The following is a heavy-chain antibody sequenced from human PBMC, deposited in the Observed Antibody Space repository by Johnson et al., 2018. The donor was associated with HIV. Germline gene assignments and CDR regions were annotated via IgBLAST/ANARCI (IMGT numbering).Heavy chain of an antibody. J-gene: IGHJ3*02. D-gene: IGHD6-13*01. CDR3: AYPREGSSWSNDAFDI. V-gene: IGHV3-74*02. Sequence: VQLVESGGGLVQPGGSLRLSCAASGFTFSSYWMHWVRQAPGKGLVWVSRINSDGSSTSYADSVKGRFTISRDTAKNTLYLQMNSLRAEDTAVYYCAYPREGSSWSNDAFDIWGQGTMVTVSS. CDR1: GFTFSSYW. CDR2: INSDGSST.